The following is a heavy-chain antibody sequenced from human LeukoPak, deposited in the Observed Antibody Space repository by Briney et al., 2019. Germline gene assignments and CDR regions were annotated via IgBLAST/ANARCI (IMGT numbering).Heavy chain of an antibody. CDR2: TNPNSGGT. CDR3: ARDGVLLWFGELDSNWFDP. J-gene: IGHJ5*02. CDR1: GYTFTGYY. Sequence: ASVKVSCKASGYTFTGYYMHWVRQAPGQGLEWMGWTNPNSGGTNYAQKFQGRVTMTRDTSISTAYMELSRLRSDDTAVYYCARDGVLLWFGELDSNWFDPWGQGTLVTVSS. V-gene: IGHV1-2*02. D-gene: IGHD3-10*01.